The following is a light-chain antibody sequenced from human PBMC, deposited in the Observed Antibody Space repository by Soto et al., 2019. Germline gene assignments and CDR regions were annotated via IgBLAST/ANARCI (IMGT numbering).Light chain of an antibody. CDR1: QGITTW. J-gene: IGKJ2*01. CDR2: GAS. Sequence: DIQMTQSPSSVSASVGDRVTITCRASQGITTWLAWYQQKPGKAPKLLIYGASTLHSGVPSRFSGSGSGTEFTLTINSLPPEDFATYYCQQTNSFPYIFGQGTKLEI. CDR3: QQTNSFPYI. V-gene: IGKV1-12*01.